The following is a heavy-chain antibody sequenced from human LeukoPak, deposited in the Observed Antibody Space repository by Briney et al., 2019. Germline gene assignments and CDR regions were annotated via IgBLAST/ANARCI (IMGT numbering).Heavy chain of an antibody. J-gene: IGHJ6*03. Sequence: SVKVSCKASGGTFSSYAISWVRQAPGQGLEWMGGIIPIFGTANYAQKFQGRVTITADKSTSTAYVELSSLRSEDTAVYYCARASGSPRGGYYYYMDVWGKGTTVTVSS. D-gene: IGHD1-26*01. CDR1: GGTFSSYA. CDR3: ARASGSPRGGYYYYMDV. CDR2: IIPIFGTA. V-gene: IGHV1-69*06.